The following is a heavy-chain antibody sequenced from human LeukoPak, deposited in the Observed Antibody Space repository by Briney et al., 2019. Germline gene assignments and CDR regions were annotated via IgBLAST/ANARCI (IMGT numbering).Heavy chain of an antibody. Sequence: GASVNVSCKASGYTFTGYYMHGVRQAPGQGLEWMGRINPNSGGTNYAQKFQGRVTMTRETSISTAYMELSRLRSDDTAVYYCARERITIFGAVIPNLAFDYWGQGTLVTVSS. CDR3: ARERITIFGAVIPNLAFDY. CDR1: GYTFTGYY. J-gene: IGHJ4*02. CDR2: INPNSGGT. D-gene: IGHD3-3*01. V-gene: IGHV1-2*06.